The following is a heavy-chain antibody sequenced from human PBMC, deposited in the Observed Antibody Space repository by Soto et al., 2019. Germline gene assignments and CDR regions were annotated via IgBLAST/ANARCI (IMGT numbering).Heavy chain of an antibody. CDR1: GYTFTSYY. V-gene: IGHV1-46*03. D-gene: IGHD3-16*01. J-gene: IGHJ6*02. CDR2: INPSGGST. CDR3: ARDLGSGHLCTNIRGSYYVHGMDV. Sequence: SVKVSCKASGYTFTSYYMHWVRQAPGQGHEWMGIINPSGGSTSYAQKFQGRVTMTRDMSTSTVYMELSSLRSEDTAVYYCARDLGSGHLCTNIRGSYYVHGMDVWR.